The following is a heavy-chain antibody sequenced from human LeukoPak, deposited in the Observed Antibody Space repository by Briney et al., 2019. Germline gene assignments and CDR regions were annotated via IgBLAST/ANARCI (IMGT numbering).Heavy chain of an antibody. V-gene: IGHV1-69*04. J-gene: IGHJ4*02. CDR2: IIPILDIA. Sequence: ASVKVSCKTSGGTFSTYALDWVRQAPGQGLEWMGRIIPILDIANYAQKFQGRVTITADKSTSTAYMELSSLRSEDTAVYYCARDPHVDTAMGNFDYWGQGTLVTVSS. D-gene: IGHD5-18*01. CDR3: ARDPHVDTAMGNFDY. CDR1: GGTFSTYA.